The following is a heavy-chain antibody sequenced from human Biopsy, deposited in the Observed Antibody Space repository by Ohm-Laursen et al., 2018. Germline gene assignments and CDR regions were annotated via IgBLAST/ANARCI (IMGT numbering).Heavy chain of an antibody. CDR3: AAYYYDSSGYFYAFHY. J-gene: IGHJ4*02. CDR2: VSYSGNT. D-gene: IGHD3-22*01. CDR1: GDSISSYF. V-gene: IGHV4-59*08. Sequence: SETLSLTCTVSGDSISSYFWSWIRQPLGKGLEWIGYVSYSGNTKYNPSLKSRVIISADTSKNHFSLKLSSVTAADTAMYYCAAYYYDSSGYFYAFHYWGQGTLVTVSS.